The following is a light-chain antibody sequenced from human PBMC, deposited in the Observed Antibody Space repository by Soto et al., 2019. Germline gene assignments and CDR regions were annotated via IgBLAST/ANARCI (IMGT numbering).Light chain of an antibody. CDR1: QSISSY. CDR2: ATS. V-gene: IGKV1-39*01. CDR3: QQSYSTPPT. Sequence: DIQMTQSPSSLSASVGDRVTITCRASQSISSYLNLYQQKPGKAPKVLIYATSSLQSGVPSRFSGSGSGTDFTLTISSLQPEDFATYYCQQSYSTPPTFGQGTKV. J-gene: IGKJ1*01.